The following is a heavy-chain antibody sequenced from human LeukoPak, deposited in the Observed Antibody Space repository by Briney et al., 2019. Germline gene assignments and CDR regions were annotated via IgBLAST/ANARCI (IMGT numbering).Heavy chain of an antibody. CDR3: ARDMGYCSGGSCYFGGY. CDR2: INPSGGST. Sequence: ASVKVSCKVSGYSLTELSMHWVRQAPGQGLEWMGIINPSGGSTSYAQKFQGRVTMTRDMSTSTVYMELSSLRSEDTAVYYCARDMGYCSGGSCYFGGYWGQGTLVTVSS. CDR1: GYSLTELS. V-gene: IGHV1-46*01. D-gene: IGHD2-15*01. J-gene: IGHJ4*02.